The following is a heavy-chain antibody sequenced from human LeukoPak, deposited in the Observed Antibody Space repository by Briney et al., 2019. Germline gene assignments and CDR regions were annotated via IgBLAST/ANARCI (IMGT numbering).Heavy chain of an antibody. CDR1: GYTFTSYG. J-gene: IGHJ5*02. V-gene: IGHV1-18*01. D-gene: IGHD3-22*01. Sequence: ASVKVSCKASGYTFTSYGISWVRQAPGQGLEWMGWISAYNGNTNYAQKLQGRVTMTTDTSTSTAYMELRSLRSDDTAVYYCARDFDYYDSSGYNYHWGQGTLVTVSS. CDR3: ARDFDYYDSSGYNYH. CDR2: ISAYNGNT.